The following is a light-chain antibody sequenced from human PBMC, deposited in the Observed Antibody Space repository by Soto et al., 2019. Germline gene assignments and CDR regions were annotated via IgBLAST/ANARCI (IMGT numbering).Light chain of an antibody. Sequence: QSVLTQPPSASGTPGQRVTISCSGSSSNIGSNYVYWYQQLPGTAPKLLIYRNNHRPSGVPDRCSGSKSGTSASLAISGLRSEDEADYYCAAWDDSLSGPTFGGGTKLTVL. CDR3: AAWDDSLSGPT. V-gene: IGLV1-47*01. J-gene: IGLJ3*02. CDR1: SSNIGSNY. CDR2: RNN.